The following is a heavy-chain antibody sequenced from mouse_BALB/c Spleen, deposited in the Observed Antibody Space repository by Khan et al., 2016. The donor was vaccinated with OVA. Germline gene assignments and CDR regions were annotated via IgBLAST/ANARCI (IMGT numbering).Heavy chain of an antibody. CDR3: ASDYGRSYFDY. J-gene: IGHJ2*01. V-gene: IGHV3-2*02. CDR1: GYSITSDYA. CDR2: ISYSGST. D-gene: IGHD1-1*01. Sequence: EVQLQESGPGLVKPSQSLSLTCTVTGYSITSDYAWYWLRQFPGNKLEWMGYISYSGSTSYNPSLKSRISITRDTSKNQFFLQLNSVTTEDTATXYCASDYGRSYFDYWGQGTTLTVSS.